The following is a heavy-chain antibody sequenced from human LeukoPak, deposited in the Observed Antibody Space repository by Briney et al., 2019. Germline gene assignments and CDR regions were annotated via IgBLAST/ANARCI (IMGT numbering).Heavy chain of an antibody. Sequence: GGSLRLSCAASGFTFSSYEMNWVRQAPGKGLEWVSYISSSGSTIYYADSVKGRFTISRDNAKNSLYLQMNSLRAEDTAVYYCARVLGFGALFFDYWGQGTLVTVSS. V-gene: IGHV3-48*03. CDR3: ARVLGFGALFFDY. J-gene: IGHJ4*02. D-gene: IGHD3-10*01. CDR2: ISSSGSTI. CDR1: GFTFSSYE.